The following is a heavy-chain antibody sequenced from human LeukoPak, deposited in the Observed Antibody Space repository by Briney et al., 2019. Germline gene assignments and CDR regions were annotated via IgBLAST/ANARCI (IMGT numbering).Heavy chain of an antibody. CDR3: AKDVNWDYNLDY. D-gene: IGHD1-7*01. CDR1: GFTFSSYA. V-gene: IGHV3-23*01. Sequence: GGSLRLSCASSGFTFSSYAMSWVRQAPGKGLKWVSAISGSGGSTYYADSVKGRFTISRDNSKNTLYLQMNSLRAEDTAVYYCAKDVNWDYNLDYWGQGTPVTVSS. CDR2: ISGSGGST. J-gene: IGHJ4*02.